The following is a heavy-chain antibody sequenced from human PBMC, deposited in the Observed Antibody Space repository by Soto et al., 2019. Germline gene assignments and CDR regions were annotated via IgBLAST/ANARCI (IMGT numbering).Heavy chain of an antibody. V-gene: IGHV1-18*01. CDR2: ISAYNGNT. Sequence: QVQLVQSGAEVKKPGASVKVSCKASGYTFPSYGISWVRQAPGQGLEWMGWISAYNGNTKYAQKLQGRVTMTTDTATRTAYMELRSLSSDDTAVYYCAREPNYFDYWGQGTLVTVSS. CDR3: AREPNYFDY. J-gene: IGHJ4*02. CDR1: GYTFPSYG.